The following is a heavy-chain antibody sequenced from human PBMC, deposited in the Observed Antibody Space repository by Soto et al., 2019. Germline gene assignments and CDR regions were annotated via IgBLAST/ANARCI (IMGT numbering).Heavy chain of an antibody. V-gene: IGHV1-69*06. CDR1: GDTFTKYA. Sequence: QLQLVQSGAEVKKPGSSVRVSCKASGDTFTKYAISWLRQAPGQGREWMGGIVPVFGTLNHAHRVKGRVTITADKSTSTSYVELTSLTAEDTAVYYCAGVASGSTWYYCDYWGQGTLVTVAS. CDR3: AGVASGSTWYYCDY. D-gene: IGHD3-10*01. CDR2: IVPVFGTL. J-gene: IGHJ4*02.